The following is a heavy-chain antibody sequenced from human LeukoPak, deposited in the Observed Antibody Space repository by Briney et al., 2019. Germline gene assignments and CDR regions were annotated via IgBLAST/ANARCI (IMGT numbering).Heavy chain of an antibody. D-gene: IGHD4-17*01. CDR1: GGTFSSYT. V-gene: IGHV1-69*05. J-gene: IGHJ3*02. CDR2: IIPIFGTA. CDR3: ASGEVYGDLDLWAFDI. Sequence: SLKVSCKASGGTFSSYTISWVRQAPGQGLEWIGRIIPIFGTANYAQKFQGRVTITTDESTSTAYLELSSLRSEDTAVYYCASGEVYGDLDLWAFDIWGQGTMVTVSS.